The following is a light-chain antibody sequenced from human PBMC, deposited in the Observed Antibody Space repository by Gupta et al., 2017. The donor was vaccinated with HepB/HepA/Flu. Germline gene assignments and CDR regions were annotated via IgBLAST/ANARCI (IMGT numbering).Light chain of an antibody. CDR1: QRISRY. J-gene: IGKJ2*01. CDR3: QQSYSTPPFT. Sequence: DIQMTQSPSSLSASVGDRVTITCRASQRISRYLNWYQQKPGKAPKLLIYAASSLEGGVPSRFSGGGSGTDFTLTISSLQPEDFATYYCQQSYSTPPFTFGQGTKVEIK. V-gene: IGKV1-39*01. CDR2: AAS.